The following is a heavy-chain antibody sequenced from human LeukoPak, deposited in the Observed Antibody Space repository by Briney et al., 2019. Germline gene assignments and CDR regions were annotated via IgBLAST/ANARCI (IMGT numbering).Heavy chain of an antibody. V-gene: IGHV4-59*01. Sequence: SQTLSLTCTVSGGSISRYYWSWIRQPPGKGLEWIGYKDYSGSTNYNRSLKSRVTISVDTSKNQFSLKLSSVTAADTAVYYCARVYYSSSYDYWYFDLWGRGTLVTVSS. J-gene: IGHJ2*01. CDR2: KDYSGST. CDR1: GGSISRYY. D-gene: IGHD6-13*01. CDR3: ARVYYSSSYDYWYFDL.